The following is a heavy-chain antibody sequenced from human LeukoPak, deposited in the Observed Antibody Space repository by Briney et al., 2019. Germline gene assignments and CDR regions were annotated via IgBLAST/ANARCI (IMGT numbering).Heavy chain of an antibody. CDR2: IYPGDSQT. Sequence: GESLKISCQGSGYSFDMYWTGWVRQMPGKGLEWMGIIYPGDSQTAYSPSFQGQVTISADKSISTAYLQWRSLKASGTAIYYCGRIRGYDFWSRGAFDIWGQGTMVTVSS. J-gene: IGHJ3*02. V-gene: IGHV5-51*01. CDR3: GRIRGYDFWSRGAFDI. D-gene: IGHD3-3*01. CDR1: GYSFDMYW.